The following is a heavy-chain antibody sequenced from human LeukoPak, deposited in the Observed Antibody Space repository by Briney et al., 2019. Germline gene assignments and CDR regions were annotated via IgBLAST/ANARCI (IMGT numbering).Heavy chain of an antibody. CDR2: ISAYNGNT. CDR1: GYTFTSYG. Sequence: ASVKVSCKASGYTFTSYGISWVRQAPGQGLEWMGWISAYNGNTNYAQKVQGRVTMTTDTSTSTAYMELRSLRSDDTAVYYCARAHYYGSGSYYLGYYYDMDVWGQGTTVTVSS. CDR3: ARAHYYGSGSYYLGYYYDMDV. V-gene: IGHV1-18*01. J-gene: IGHJ6*02. D-gene: IGHD3-10*01.